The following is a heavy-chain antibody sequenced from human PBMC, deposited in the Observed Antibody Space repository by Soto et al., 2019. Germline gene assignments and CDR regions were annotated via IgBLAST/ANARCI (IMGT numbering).Heavy chain of an antibody. D-gene: IGHD3-22*01. CDR2: IIPIFGTA. Sequence: QVQLVQSGAEVKKPGSSVKVSCKASGGTFSSYAISWVRQAPGQGLELMGGIIPIFGTANYAQKLQGRATITADKSTSTAFKELSSLRSEDTAVYYCAEEPDSSGFVSGFWVQGTLVNVSS. CDR1: GGTFSSYA. J-gene: IGHJ4*02. V-gene: IGHV1-69*06. CDR3: AEEPDSSGFVSGF.